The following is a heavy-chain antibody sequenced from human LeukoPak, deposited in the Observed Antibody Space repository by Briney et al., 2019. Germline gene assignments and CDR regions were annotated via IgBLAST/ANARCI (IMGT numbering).Heavy chain of an antibody. CDR3: ARQTPVYCTNGVCYYWYFDL. J-gene: IGHJ2*01. V-gene: IGHV4-38-2*01. CDR1: GYSISSGYY. CDR2: IYHSGST. D-gene: IGHD2-8*01. Sequence: SETLSLTCAVSGYSISSGYYWGWIQQPPGKGLEWIGSIYHSGSTYYNPSLKSRVTISVDTSKNQFSLKLSSVTAADTAVYYCARQTPVYCTNGVCYYWYFDLWGRGTLVTVSS.